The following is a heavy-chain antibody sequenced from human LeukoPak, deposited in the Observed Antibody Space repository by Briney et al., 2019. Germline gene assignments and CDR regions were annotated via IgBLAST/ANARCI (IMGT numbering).Heavy chain of an antibody. J-gene: IGHJ1*01. D-gene: IGHD3-3*01. CDR1: GGTFSSYA. CDR3: ARDDTHYDFWSGYYREAEYFQH. V-gene: IGHV1-18*01. Sequence: ASVKVSCKASGGTFSSYAFSWVRQAPGQGLEWMGWISAYNGNTNYAQKLQGRVTMTTDTSTNTAYMELRSLRSDDTAVYYCARDDTHYDFWSGYYREAEYFQHWGQGTLVTVSS. CDR2: ISAYNGNT.